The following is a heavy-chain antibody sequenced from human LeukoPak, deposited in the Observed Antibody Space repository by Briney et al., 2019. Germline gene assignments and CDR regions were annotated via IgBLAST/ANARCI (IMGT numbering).Heavy chain of an antibody. CDR1: GYTFTNYD. D-gene: IGHD3-10*01. Sequence: GASVKVSCKASGYTFTNYDINWVRQATGQGLEWMGWMNPNSANTGYSQKFQGRVTFTRDTSISTAYMELSSLRSEDTAVYYCARVSGYYGSGSYYDYWGQGTLVTVSS. J-gene: IGHJ4*02. V-gene: IGHV1-8*03. CDR3: ARVSGYYGSGSYYDY. CDR2: MNPNSANT.